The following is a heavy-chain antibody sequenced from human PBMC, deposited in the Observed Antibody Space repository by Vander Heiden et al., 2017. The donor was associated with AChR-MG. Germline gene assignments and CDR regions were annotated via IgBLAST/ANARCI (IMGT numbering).Heavy chain of an antibody. V-gene: IGHV3-48*03. CDR2: ISSRGSTI. J-gene: IGHJ4*02. D-gene: IGHD6-19*01. CDR1: GLTSSSYE. CDR3: ARGWSSGFDY. Sequence: EVQPVASGGGLVQPGGSLRLPCAASGLTSSSYEMSWVRQAPGKGLEWVSYISSRGSTIYYADPMKGRFTISRDNAKNSLYLQMNGLRAEDTAVYYCARGWSSGFDYWGQGTLVTVSS.